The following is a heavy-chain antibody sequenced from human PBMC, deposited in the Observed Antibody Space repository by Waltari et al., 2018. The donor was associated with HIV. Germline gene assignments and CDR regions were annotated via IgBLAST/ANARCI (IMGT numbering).Heavy chain of an antibody. V-gene: IGHV3-74*01. Sequence: VQLVESGGGSIKTGGSLSLSCTASRCSVSNHWMDWVSQGPGKGLVWVARLNSDGSSRNYADAVKGRFVISRDNARNTVYLQLNSLRVEDTAMYFCARASHYIEFSTFDGDYYFDVWGRGTRVAVSS. CDR1: RCSVSNHW. CDR3: ARASHYIEFSTFDGDYYFDV. CDR2: LNSDGSSR. J-gene: IGHJ4*02. D-gene: IGHD2-15*01.